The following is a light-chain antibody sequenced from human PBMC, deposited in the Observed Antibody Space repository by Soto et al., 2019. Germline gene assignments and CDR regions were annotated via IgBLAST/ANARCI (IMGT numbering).Light chain of an antibody. Sequence: EIVLTQSPATLSLTPGERATLSCRASQTVDNYLHWYQQKPGQAPRLLIYDAFYRAAGVPARFSGVGSGTDFTLTISSLEPEDFAFYYCQQRKYWPLTFGGGTRVEI. V-gene: IGKV3-11*01. J-gene: IGKJ4*01. CDR1: QTVDNY. CDR3: QQRKYWPLT. CDR2: DAF.